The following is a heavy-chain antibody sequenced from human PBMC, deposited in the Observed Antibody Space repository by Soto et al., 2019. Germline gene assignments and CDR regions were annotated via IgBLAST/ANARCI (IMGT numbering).Heavy chain of an antibody. CDR2: INPETGGT. D-gene: IGHD6-6*01. J-gene: IGHJ4*02. V-gene: IGHV1-2*02. Sequence: GASVKVSCKASGYTFIDYYIHWVRQAPGQGLEWMGWINPETGGTNYAQKFQGRVTMTRDTSISTAYMELSGLRSDDTALFFCASDTKNTSSFIESWGQGTLVTVSS. CDR1: GYTFIDYY. CDR3: ASDTKNTSSFIES.